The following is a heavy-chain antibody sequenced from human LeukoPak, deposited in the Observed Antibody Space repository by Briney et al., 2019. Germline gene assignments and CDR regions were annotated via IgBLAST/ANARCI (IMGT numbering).Heavy chain of an antibody. CDR3: ARENWVYDGSLDY. CDR2: IMQDGSEK. CDR1: GFTFNDYG. V-gene: IGHV3-7*01. D-gene: IGHD5/OR15-5a*01. Sequence: GGSLRLSCAGSGFTFNDYGMSWVRQAPGKGLEWVANIMQDGSEKHYVDSVKGRFTISRDNAESSLYLQMNSLRAEDTAVYFCARENWVYDGSLDYWGQGTLVTVSS. J-gene: IGHJ4*02.